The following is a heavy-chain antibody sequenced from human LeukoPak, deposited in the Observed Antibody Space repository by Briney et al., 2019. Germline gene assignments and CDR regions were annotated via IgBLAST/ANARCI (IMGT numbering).Heavy chain of an antibody. CDR2: INSDGSST. CDR3: AKEELLWFGELLFSPFDY. Sequence: GGSLRLSCAASGFTFSSYWMHWVRQAPGKGLVWVSRINSDGSSTSYADSVKGRFTISRDNAKNTLYLQMNSLRAEDTAVYYCAKEELLWFGELLFSPFDYWGQGTLVTVSS. D-gene: IGHD3-10*01. J-gene: IGHJ4*02. V-gene: IGHV3-74*01. CDR1: GFTFSSYW.